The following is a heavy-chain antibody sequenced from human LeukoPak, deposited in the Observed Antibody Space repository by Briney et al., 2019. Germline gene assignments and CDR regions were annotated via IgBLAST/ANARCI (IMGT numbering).Heavy chain of an antibody. CDR3: AKITKATTPNY. CDR1: GFTVDSNY. Sequence: PGGSLRLSCAASGFTVDSNYLSWVRQAPGKGLEWVSTIYTGGNTYYAASVKGRFTISRDFSKNTVFLHMNSLRAEDTAVYYCAKITKATTPNYWGQGTLVTVSS. D-gene: IGHD4-17*01. CDR2: IYTGGNT. J-gene: IGHJ4*02. V-gene: IGHV3-53*01.